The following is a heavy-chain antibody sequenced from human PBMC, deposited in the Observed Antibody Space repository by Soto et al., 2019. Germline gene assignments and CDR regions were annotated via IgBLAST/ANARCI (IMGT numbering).Heavy chain of an antibody. Sequence: EVQLVESGGGLVQPGGSLRLSCAASVFTFSSNWMSWVRQAPGKGLEWVANIKQDGSDKYDVDAVKGRFTISRDNANNSLYMEMHSLRAEDSAVYYGASTLWSAQITRYYYYYYMDVWGKGTTVTVSS. D-gene: IGHD3-3*01. CDR1: VFTFSSNW. CDR2: IKQDGSDK. CDR3: ASTLWSAQITRYYYYYYMDV. V-gene: IGHV3-7*01. J-gene: IGHJ6*03.